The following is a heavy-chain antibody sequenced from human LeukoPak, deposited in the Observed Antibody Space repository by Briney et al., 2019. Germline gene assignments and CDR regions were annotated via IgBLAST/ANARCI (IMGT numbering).Heavy chain of an antibody. CDR3: ARRGQSIAAAGTAYNWFDP. CDR2: IYTSGST. D-gene: IGHD6-13*01. CDR1: GGSISSYY. Sequence: SETLSLTCTVSGGSISSYYWSWIRQPPGKGLEWIGYIYTSGSTNYNPSLKSRVTISVDTSKNQFSLKLSSVTAADTAVYYCARRGQSIAAAGTAYNWFDPWGQGTLVTVSP. J-gene: IGHJ5*02. V-gene: IGHV4-4*09.